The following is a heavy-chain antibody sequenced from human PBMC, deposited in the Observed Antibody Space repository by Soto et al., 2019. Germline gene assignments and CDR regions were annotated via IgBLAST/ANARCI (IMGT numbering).Heavy chain of an antibody. CDR1: GFTFSSYG. CDR3: ASVLGSYYGGSYYYGMDV. J-gene: IGHJ6*02. D-gene: IGHD1-26*01. CDR2: IWYDGSNK. Sequence: QVQLVESGGGVVQPGRSLRLSCAASGFTFSSYGMHWVRQAPGKGLEWVAVIWYDGSNKYYADSVKGRFTISRDNSKNTLYLQMNSLRAEDTAVYYCASVLGSYYGGSYYYGMDVWGQGTTVTVSS. V-gene: IGHV3-33*01.